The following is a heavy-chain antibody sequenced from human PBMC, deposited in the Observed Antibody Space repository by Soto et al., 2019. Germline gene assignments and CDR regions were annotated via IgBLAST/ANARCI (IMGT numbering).Heavy chain of an antibody. CDR2: IIPIFGTA. V-gene: IGHV1-69*13. CDR3: ARTGVAARPGYYYCGMDV. CDR1: GGTFSSYA. J-gene: IGHJ6*02. D-gene: IGHD6-6*01. Sequence: SVKVSCKASGGTFSSYAISWVRQAPGQGLEWMGGIIPIFGTANYAQKFQGRVTITADESTSTAYMELSSLRSEDTAVYYCARTGVAARPGYYYCGMDVWGQGTTVTVYS.